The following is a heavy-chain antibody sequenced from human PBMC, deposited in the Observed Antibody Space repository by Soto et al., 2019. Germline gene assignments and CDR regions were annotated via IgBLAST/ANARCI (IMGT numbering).Heavy chain of an antibody. Sequence: EVQLVESGGGLVKPGGSLRVSCAASGFTFRSYSMNWVRQAPGKGLEWVSSISSSSSYIYYADLVKGRFSVSRDNAKNSLYLQMNSLRAEDTAVYYFARADYYGRDWFDPWGQGTLVTVSS. CDR2: ISSSSSYI. J-gene: IGHJ5*02. D-gene: IGHD3-22*01. CDR3: ARADYYGRDWFDP. CDR1: GFTFRSYS. V-gene: IGHV3-21*01.